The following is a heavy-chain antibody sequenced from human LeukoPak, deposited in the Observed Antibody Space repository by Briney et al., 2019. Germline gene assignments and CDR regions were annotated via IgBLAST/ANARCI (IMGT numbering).Heavy chain of an antibody. Sequence: GGSLRLSCAASGFTFSAYSMNWVRLASGKGLEWVSSISSTSTYIYYADSVEGRFTISRDNAKNSLYLQMDSLRAEDTAVYYCVGGITMIRGVTPFYSYGMDVWGQGTTVTVSS. CDR1: GFTFSAYS. V-gene: IGHV3-21*01. J-gene: IGHJ6*02. D-gene: IGHD3-10*01. CDR3: VGGITMIRGVTPFYSYGMDV. CDR2: ISSTSTYI.